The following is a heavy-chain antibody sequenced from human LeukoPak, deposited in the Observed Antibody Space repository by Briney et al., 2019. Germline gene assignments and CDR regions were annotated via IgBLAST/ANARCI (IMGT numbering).Heavy chain of an antibody. D-gene: IGHD6-13*01. Sequence: GGSLRLSCAASGFTVSSSYMSWVRQAPGKGLEWVAIVWYDGNNKYYADSVKGRFTVSRDNSKDTVSLQLNSLRAEDTAVYYCARGSGAAAGAFDYWGQGTLVTVPS. CDR3: ARGSGAAAGAFDY. CDR1: GFTVSSSY. V-gene: IGHV3-33*08. CDR2: VWYDGNNK. J-gene: IGHJ4*02.